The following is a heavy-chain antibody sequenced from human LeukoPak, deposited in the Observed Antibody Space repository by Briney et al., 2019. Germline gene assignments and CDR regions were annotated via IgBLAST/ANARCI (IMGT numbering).Heavy chain of an antibody. J-gene: IGHJ6*02. CDR2: INPNSGGT. CDR1: GYTFTSYD. Sequence: ASVKVSCKASGYTFTSYDINWVRQATGQGLEWMGRINPNSGGTNYAQKFQGRVTMTRDTSISTAYMELSRLRSDDTAVYYCARDYGDYPYYYYYGMDVWGQGTTVTVSS. D-gene: IGHD4-17*01. V-gene: IGHV1-2*06. CDR3: ARDYGDYPYYYYYGMDV.